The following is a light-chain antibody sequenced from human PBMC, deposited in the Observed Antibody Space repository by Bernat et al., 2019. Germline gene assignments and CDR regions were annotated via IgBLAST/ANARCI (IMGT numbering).Light chain of an antibody. CDR3: CSYTSSSLFYV. CDR2: DVS. CDR1: SSDIGDYKY. Sequence: QSALTQPASVSGSPGQSITISCTGTSSDIGDYKYVSWYQHRPGKAPELKIYDVSNRPPGVSHRFSGSKSGNTASLTISGLQADDEAYYYCCSYTSSSLFYVFGSGTKVAVL. J-gene: IGLJ1*01. V-gene: IGLV2-14*03.